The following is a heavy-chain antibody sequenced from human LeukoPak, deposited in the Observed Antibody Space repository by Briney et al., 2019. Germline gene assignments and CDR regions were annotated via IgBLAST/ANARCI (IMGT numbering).Heavy chain of an antibody. D-gene: IGHD6-13*01. CDR1: GYSISSGYH. CDR3: ARDGYSSSWYWFDP. CDR2: IYHSGST. Sequence: PSETLSLTCTVSGYSISSGYHWGWIRQPPGKGLEWIGSIYHSGSTYYNPSLKSRVTISVDTSKNQFSLKLSSVTAADTAVCYCARDGYSSSWYWFDPWGQGTLVTVSS. V-gene: IGHV4-38-2*02. J-gene: IGHJ5*02.